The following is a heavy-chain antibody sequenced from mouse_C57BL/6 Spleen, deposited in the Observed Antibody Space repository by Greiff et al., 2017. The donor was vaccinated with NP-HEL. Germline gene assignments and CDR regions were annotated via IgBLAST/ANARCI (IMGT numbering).Heavy chain of an antibody. Sequence: VQLQQSGAELVRPGASVTLSCKASGYTFTDYEMHWVKQTPVHGLEWIGAIDPETGGTAYNQKFKGKAILTADKSSSTAYMELRSLTSEDSAVYYCTSLLLRFDWYFDVWGTGTTVTVSS. J-gene: IGHJ1*03. CDR2: IDPETGGT. CDR1: GYTFTDYE. D-gene: IGHD1-1*01. V-gene: IGHV1-15*01. CDR3: TSLLLRFDWYFDV.